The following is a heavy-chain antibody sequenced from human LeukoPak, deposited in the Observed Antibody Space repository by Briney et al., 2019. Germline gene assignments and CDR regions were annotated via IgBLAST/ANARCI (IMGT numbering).Heavy chain of an antibody. V-gene: IGHV3-23*01. CDR3: AKAWGAVAGTSNWFDP. J-gene: IGHJ5*02. CDR2: IGSTDGST. CDR1: GFAFRTYA. D-gene: IGHD6-19*01. Sequence: TGGSLRLSCAASGFAFRTYAMAWVRQAPGKGLEWVSAIGSTDGSTYYPDSVKGRFTISRDNSKNTLYLQMNSLRAEDTAVYYCAKAWGAVAGTSNWFDPWGQGTLVTVSS.